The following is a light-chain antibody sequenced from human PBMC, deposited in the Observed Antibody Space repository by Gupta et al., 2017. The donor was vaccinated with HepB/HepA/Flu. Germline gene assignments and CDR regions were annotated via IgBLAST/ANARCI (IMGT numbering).Light chain of an antibody. Sequence: DIQMTQPPSSLSASVGDRVTITCRASQSISSYLNWYQHKPGKAPNLLIYAASSLQSGVPSRFSGSGSGTDFTLTISSLQPEDFATYYCQQCYNTLLTFGQGTRLEIK. V-gene: IGKV1-39*01. CDR1: QSISSY. J-gene: IGKJ5*01. CDR2: AAS. CDR3: QQCYNTLLT.